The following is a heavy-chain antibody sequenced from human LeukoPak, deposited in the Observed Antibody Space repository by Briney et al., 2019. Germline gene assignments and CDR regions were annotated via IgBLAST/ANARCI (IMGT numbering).Heavy chain of an antibody. CDR2: IIPIFGTA. CDR3: ARGHSRNQYYDFWSGYSSDHYYYYYMDV. Sequence: GASVKVSCKASGGTFSSYAISWVRQAPGQGLEWMGGIIPIFGTANYAQKFQGRVTITADESTSTAYMELSSLRSEDTAVYYCARGHSRNQYYDFWSGYSSDHYYYYYMDVWGKGTTVTVSS. V-gene: IGHV1-69*13. D-gene: IGHD3-3*01. J-gene: IGHJ6*03. CDR1: GGTFSSYA.